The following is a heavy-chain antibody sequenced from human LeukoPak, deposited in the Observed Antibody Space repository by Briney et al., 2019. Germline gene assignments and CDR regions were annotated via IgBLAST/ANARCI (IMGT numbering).Heavy chain of an antibody. CDR1: GFTFSSYG. J-gene: IGHJ4*02. Sequence: GGSLRLSCAASGFTFSSYGMHWVREAPGKGLEWVAVIWYDGSNKYYADSVKGRFTISRDNSKNTLYLQMNSLRAEDTAVYYCARDSCSGGSEVSPCFDYWGQGTLVTVSS. CDR3: ARDSCSGGSEVSPCFDY. CDR2: IWYDGSNK. D-gene: IGHD3-16*01. V-gene: IGHV3-33*01.